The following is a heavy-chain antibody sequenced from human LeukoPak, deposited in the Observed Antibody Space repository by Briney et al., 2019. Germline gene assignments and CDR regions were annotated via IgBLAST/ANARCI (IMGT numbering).Heavy chain of an antibody. CDR3: ARALGSPLDY. Sequence: GGSLRLSCAASGXAFTRSWMHWVRQAPGKGLVWVSRINDDGSITNYADSVKGRFTISRDNAKNTLYLQMNSLRAEDTAVYYCARALGSPLDYWGQGTLVTVSS. CDR1: GXAFTRSW. D-gene: IGHD1-26*01. J-gene: IGHJ4*02. V-gene: IGHV3-74*01. CDR2: INDDGSIT.